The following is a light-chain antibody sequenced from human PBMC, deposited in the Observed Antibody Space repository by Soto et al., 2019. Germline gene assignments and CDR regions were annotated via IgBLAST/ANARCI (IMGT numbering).Light chain of an antibody. Sequence: QSVLTQPPSVSGAPGQRVTISCTGSSSNIGAGYDVHWYQQLPGTAPKLLIYGNSNRPSGVPDRFSGSKSGTSASLAITGLQGEDGADYYCQSYASSLGGGVFGGGTQLTVL. J-gene: IGLJ3*02. CDR2: GNS. CDR1: SSNIGAGYD. V-gene: IGLV1-40*01. CDR3: QSYASSLGGGV.